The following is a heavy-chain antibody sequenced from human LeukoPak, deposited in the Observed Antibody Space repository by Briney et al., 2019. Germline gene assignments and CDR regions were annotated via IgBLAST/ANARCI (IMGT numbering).Heavy chain of an antibody. CDR2: ISAYNGNT. Sequence: ASVKVSCKASGYTFTSYGISWVRQAPGQGLEWMGWISAYNGNTNYAQKLQGRVTITTDTSTSTAYMELRSLRSDDTAVYYCARELRDYDFWSGKDYYYGMDVWGQGTTVTVSS. CDR3: ARELRDYDFWSGKDYYYGMDV. CDR1: GYTFTSYG. V-gene: IGHV1-18*01. J-gene: IGHJ6*02. D-gene: IGHD3-3*01.